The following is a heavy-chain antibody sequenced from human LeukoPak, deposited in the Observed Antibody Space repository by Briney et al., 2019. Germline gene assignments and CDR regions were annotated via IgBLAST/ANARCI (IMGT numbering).Heavy chain of an antibody. CDR2: ISSSSSYI. Sequence: PGGSLRLSCAASGFTFSSYWMHWVRRAPGKGLEWVSSISSSSSYIYYADSVKGRFTISRDNAKNSLYLQMNSLRAEDTAVYYCARRAGGYSHPYDYWGQGILVTVSS. CDR3: ARRAGGYSHPYDY. D-gene: IGHD4-23*01. CDR1: GFTFSSYW. J-gene: IGHJ4*02. V-gene: IGHV3-21*04.